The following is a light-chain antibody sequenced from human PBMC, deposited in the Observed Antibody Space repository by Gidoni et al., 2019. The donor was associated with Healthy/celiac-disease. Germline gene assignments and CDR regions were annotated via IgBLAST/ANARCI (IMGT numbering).Light chain of an antibody. CDR1: QSISSW. CDR3: HQYLSYSPWT. J-gene: IGKJ1*01. Sequence: DVQMTQSPYTQSASVGDRVTITCRASQSISSWLAWYQQKPGKAPKLLIYKASNLESGVPSRFGGSGSGTEFTLTISSLQPYVLATCYCHQYLSYSPWTVGHGSKVEIK. CDR2: KAS. V-gene: IGKV1-5*03.